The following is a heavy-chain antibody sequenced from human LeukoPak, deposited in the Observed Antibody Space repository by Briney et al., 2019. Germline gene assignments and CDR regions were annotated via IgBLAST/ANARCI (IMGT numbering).Heavy chain of an antibody. CDR3: VKDSSTTRWYFAFHL. V-gene: IGHV3-23*01. CDR2: FGLYGGTT. J-gene: IGHJ3*01. CDR1: GLIFSSYA. D-gene: IGHD2-2*01. Sequence: GGSLRLSCAASGLIFSSYAMTWVRQAPGKGLEWVSSFGLYGGTTHYADSVKGRFTISRDNSKNTLYLQMTSLRADDTAVHYCVKDSSTTRWYFAFHLWGQGTMVAVSS.